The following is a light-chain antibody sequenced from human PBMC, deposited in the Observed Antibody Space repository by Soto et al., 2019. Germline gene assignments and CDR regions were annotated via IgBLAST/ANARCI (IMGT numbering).Light chain of an antibody. CDR2: DAS. CDR3: QQSNNWPKT. Sequence: EIVMTQSPDTLSVSPGETATLSCRASQSVGSNLAWYQQKPGQAPRLLISDASTRAAGLPARFSGSGSGTEFTLTISSLQSEDFAVYYCQQSNNWPKTFGQGTKV. V-gene: IGKV3-15*01. CDR1: QSVGSN. J-gene: IGKJ1*01.